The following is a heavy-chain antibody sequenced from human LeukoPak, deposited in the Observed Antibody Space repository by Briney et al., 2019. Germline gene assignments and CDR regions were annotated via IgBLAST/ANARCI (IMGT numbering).Heavy chain of an antibody. D-gene: IGHD5-18*01. CDR1: EFTFSSYW. CDR2: INSDGSST. CDR3: ARDVSRGYLRPLDV. V-gene: IGHV3-74*01. Sequence: GGSLRLSCAASEFTFSSYWMHWVRQTPGKGLVWVSRINSDGSSTSYADSVKGRFTISRDNAKNTLYLQMNSPRVEDTAVYYCARDVSRGYLRPLDVWGQGTTVTVSS. J-gene: IGHJ6*02.